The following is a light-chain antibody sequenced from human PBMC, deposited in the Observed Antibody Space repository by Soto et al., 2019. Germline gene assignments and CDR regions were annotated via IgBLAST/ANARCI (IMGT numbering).Light chain of an antibody. Sequence: QSVLTQPASLSGSPGQSIAISCTGTISDVGGYNYVSWYQQHPGKAPKLMIYEVSNRPSGVSNRFSGSKSGNTASLTIPGLQAEDEADYYCSSYTSSSTYVFRTGTKVTVL. CDR3: SSYTSSSTYV. V-gene: IGLV2-14*01. J-gene: IGLJ1*01. CDR2: EVS. CDR1: ISDVGGYNY.